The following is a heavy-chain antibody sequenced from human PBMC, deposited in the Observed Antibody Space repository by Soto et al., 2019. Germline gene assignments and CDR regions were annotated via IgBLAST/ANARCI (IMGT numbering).Heavy chain of an antibody. Sequence: PSETLSLTCAVYGGSFSGYYWSWIRQPPGKGLEWIGEINHSGSTNYNPSLKSRVTISVDTSKNQFSLKLSSVTAADTAVYYCASQRVVAAYFDYWGQGTLVTVSS. V-gene: IGHV4-34*01. CDR3: ASQRVVAAYFDY. J-gene: IGHJ4*02. D-gene: IGHD2-15*01. CDR1: GGSFSGYY. CDR2: INHSGST.